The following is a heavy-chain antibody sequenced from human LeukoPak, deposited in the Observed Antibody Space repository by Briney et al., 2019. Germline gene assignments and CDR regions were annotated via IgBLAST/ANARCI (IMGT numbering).Heavy chain of an antibody. D-gene: IGHD3-22*01. J-gene: IGHJ4*02. V-gene: IGHV3-21*01. CDR2: ISSSSNNK. CDR3: ASKSSGYCYDSSGY. Sequence: PGGSLRLSRAASGFTFSNYSMNWVRQAPGKGLEWVSSISSSSNNKYYADSVKGRFTISRNNAKNSLYLQMNSLRAEDTAVYYCASKSSGYCYDSSGYWGQGTLVTVSS. CDR1: GFTFSNYS.